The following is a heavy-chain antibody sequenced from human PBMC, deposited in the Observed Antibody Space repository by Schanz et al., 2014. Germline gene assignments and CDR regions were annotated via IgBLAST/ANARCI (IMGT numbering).Heavy chain of an antibody. Sequence: EVQLVESGGGLVQPGGSLRLSCETSGFTFSNHAMSWVRQAPGKGLEWVSAISGRGGRTYYADSVKGRFTISRDNSKNTLHLQMNSLRSEDTAIYFCARDQASTHWGQGTPVTVSS. J-gene: IGHJ4*02. CDR1: GFTFSNHA. V-gene: IGHV3-23*04. CDR3: ARDQASTH. CDR2: ISGRGGRT.